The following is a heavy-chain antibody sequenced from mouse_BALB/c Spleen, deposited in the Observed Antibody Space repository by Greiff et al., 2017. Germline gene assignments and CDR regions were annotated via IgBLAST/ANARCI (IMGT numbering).Heavy chain of an antibody. D-gene: IGHD1-1*01. CDR2: ISSGSSTI. Sequence: GGGLVQPGGSLKLSCAASGFTFSSFGMHWVRQAPEKGLEWVAYISSGSSTIYYADTVKGRFTISRDNPKNTLFLQMTSLRSEDTAMYYCARWPSYYYGSSYFDYWGQGTTLTVSS. J-gene: IGHJ2*01. V-gene: IGHV5-17*02. CDR1: GFTFSSFG. CDR3: ARWPSYYYGSSYFDY.